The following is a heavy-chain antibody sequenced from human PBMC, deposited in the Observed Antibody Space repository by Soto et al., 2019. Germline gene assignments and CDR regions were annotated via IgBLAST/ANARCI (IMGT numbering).Heavy chain of an antibody. CDR1: GFTFSNYD. CDR3: ARMAMAGNFDY. Sequence: EVQLVESGGGLVQPGGSLRLSCAASGFTFSNYDMHWVRQATGKGLEWVSVIGTAGDTYYPGSLKGRFTFSRENAKNSLYLQMNSLRAEDTAVYYCARMAMAGNFDYWGQGTLVTVSS. J-gene: IGHJ4*02. D-gene: IGHD6-19*01. V-gene: IGHV3-13*01. CDR2: IGTAGDT.